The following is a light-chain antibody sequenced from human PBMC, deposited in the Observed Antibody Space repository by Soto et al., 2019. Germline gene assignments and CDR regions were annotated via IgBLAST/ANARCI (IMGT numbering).Light chain of an antibody. CDR2: EAS. CDR3: QQRSSWPRT. CDR1: QSVSSY. J-gene: IGKJ2*01. V-gene: IGKV3-11*01. Sequence: EIVLTQSPATLSLSPGERATLSCRASQSVSSYLAWYQQKPGKTPRLLIYEASNRATGIPARFSGSGSGTDFTLTISSLEPEDFAVYYCQQRSSWPRTFGQGTKLEIK.